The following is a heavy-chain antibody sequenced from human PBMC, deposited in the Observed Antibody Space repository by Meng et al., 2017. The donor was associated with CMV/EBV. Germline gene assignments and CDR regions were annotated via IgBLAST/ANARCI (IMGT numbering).Heavy chain of an antibody. CDR2: INPSGGST. CDR1: GYTFTSYY. J-gene: IGHJ5*02. V-gene: IGHV1-46*01. D-gene: IGHD6-6*01. CDR3: AREEGIAARSDWFDP. Sequence: QGQLVQDGAEVKKPGASVKVSCKASGYTFTSYYMHWVRQAPGQGLEWMGIINPSGGSTSYAQKFQGRVTMTRDTSTSTVYMELSSLRSEDTAVYYCAREEGIAARSDWFDPWGQGTLVTVSS.